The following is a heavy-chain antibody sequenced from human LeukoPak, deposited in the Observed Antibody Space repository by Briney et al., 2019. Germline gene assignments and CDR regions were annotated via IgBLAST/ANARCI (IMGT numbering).Heavy chain of an antibody. D-gene: IGHD1-26*01. Sequence: SETLSLTCTASGGSISSSSYYWGWIRQPPGKGLEWIGSIYYSGSTYYNPSLKSRVTISVDTSKNQFSLKLSSVTAADTAVYHCARDYSGSYLEWFDPWGQGTLVTVSS. CDR2: IYYSGST. V-gene: IGHV4-39*02. CDR1: GGSISSSSYY. CDR3: ARDYSGSYLEWFDP. J-gene: IGHJ5*02.